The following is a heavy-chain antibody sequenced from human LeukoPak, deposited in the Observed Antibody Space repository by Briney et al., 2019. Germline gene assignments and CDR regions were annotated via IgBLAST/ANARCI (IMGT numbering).Heavy chain of an antibody. CDR3: MRGLAAAYDYNWFDS. Sequence: PSETLSLTCTVSGGSISTSSYYWGWVRQPPGKGLEWIGNIFYSGSTYYNPSLKSRLAISVDTSKNQFSLKLTSVTAADTAVYFCMRGLAAAYDYNWFDSWGQGTLVTVSS. J-gene: IGHJ5*01. CDR1: GGSISTSSYY. D-gene: IGHD5-12*01. CDR2: IFYSGST. V-gene: IGHV4-39*07.